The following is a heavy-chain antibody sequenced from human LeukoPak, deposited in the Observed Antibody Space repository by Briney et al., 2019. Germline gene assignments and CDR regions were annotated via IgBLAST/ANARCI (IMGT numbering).Heavy chain of an antibody. CDR1: GGSFNNYY. CDR2: IKHSGGA. CDR3: ARARSKWFGALSVPWYFDS. J-gene: IGHJ4*02. V-gene: IGHV4-34*01. D-gene: IGHD3-10*01. Sequence: PSETLSLTCAVYGGSFNNYYWSWMRQTPGKGLAWIGEIKHSGGAMYNPSLKSRVSISVDTSVNQFSLKMNSATAADTAVYYCARARSKWFGALSVPWYFDSWSQGTLVTVSS.